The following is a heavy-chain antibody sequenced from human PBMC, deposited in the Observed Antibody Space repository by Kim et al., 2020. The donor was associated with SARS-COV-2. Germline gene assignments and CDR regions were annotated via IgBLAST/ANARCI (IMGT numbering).Heavy chain of an antibody. CDR1: GFTFDDYA. V-gene: IGHV3-9*01. Sequence: GGSLRLSCAASGFTFDDYAMHWVRQAPGKGLEWVSGISWNSGSIGYADSVKGRFTISRDNAKNSLYLQMNSLRAEDTALYYCAKDIGSGYDLDYYYGMDV. J-gene: IGHJ6*01. CDR3: AKDIGSGYDLDYYYGMDV. CDR2: ISWNSGSI. D-gene: IGHD5-12*01.